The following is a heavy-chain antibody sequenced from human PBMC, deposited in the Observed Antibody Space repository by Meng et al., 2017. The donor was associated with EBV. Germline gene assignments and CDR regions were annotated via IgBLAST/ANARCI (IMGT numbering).Heavy chain of an antibody. CDR3: ASESGRGYTPDY. Sequence: VRLGQSSAGVKQPGSAVKVSCKTSGGPFRYYAISWVRQAPGQGLEWLGGFLPRLGAPNYAQKFHGRVKITADESTSTHYMDLSSLRSEDTAIYYCASESGRGYTPDYWGQGTLVTVSS. V-gene: IGHV1-69*01. CDR2: FLPRLGAP. D-gene: IGHD3-10*01. CDR1: GGPFRYYA. J-gene: IGHJ4*02.